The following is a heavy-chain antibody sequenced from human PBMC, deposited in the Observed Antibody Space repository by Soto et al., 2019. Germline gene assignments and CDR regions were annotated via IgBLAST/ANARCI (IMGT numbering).Heavy chain of an antibody. CDR1: GGSINSSSYF. CDR3: ARHYSSGSRNWFDP. Sequence: SETLSLTCSVSGGSINSSSYFWGWVRQPPGKGLEWIGSIYYSGSTYYNPSLRSRVTISVDTSKNQFSLKLSSVTAADTAVFYRARHYSSGSRNWFDPWGQGTLVTVSS. J-gene: IGHJ5*02. D-gene: IGHD6-19*01. CDR2: IYYSGST. V-gene: IGHV4-39*01.